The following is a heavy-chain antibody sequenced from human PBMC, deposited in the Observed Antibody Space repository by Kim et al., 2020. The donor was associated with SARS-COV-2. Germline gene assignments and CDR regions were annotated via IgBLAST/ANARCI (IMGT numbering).Heavy chain of an antibody. J-gene: IGHJ4*02. CDR3: ARRQFTSGWYYFDY. CDR1: GFTFSSHW. Sequence: GGSLRLSCAASGFTFSSHWMHWVRQAPGKGLVWVSRINSDGTTTSYGDSVKGRFTISSDNAKNTLYLQMNSLRAEDTAVYYCARRQFTSGWYYFDYWGQG. V-gene: IGHV3-74*01. CDR2: INSDGTTT. D-gene: IGHD6-19*01.